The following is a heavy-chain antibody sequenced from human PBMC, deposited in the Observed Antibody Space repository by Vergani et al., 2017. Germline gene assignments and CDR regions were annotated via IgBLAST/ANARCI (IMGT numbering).Heavy chain of an antibody. D-gene: IGHD2-21*01. CDR3: ARDGGEYDKDALDV. V-gene: IGHV4-59*02. Sequence: QVKLQESGPGLVKPSETLSLTCTVSGASVNSYYWSWIRQPPGKGLEWMGYVSFRGDTLYDPSVKGRMTISLNTSSNQFSLYLTSVTAADTAVYYCARDGGEYDKDALDVWGQGTKVTVTS. CDR1: GASVNSYY. CDR2: VSFRGDT. J-gene: IGHJ3*01.